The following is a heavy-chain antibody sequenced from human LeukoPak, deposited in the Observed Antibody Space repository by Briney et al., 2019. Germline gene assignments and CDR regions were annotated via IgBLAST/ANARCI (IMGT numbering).Heavy chain of an antibody. Sequence: SETLSLTCTVSGGSISSSSYYWGWIRQPPGKGLEWTGSIYYGGSTFYNPSLKSRVTISVDTSKNQFSLKLSSVTAADTAVYYCAGQGRPGFVSGYWGQGTLVTVSS. CDR2: IYYGGST. CDR3: AGQGRPGFVSGY. J-gene: IGHJ4*02. D-gene: IGHD3-10*01. CDR1: GGSISSSSYY. V-gene: IGHV4-39*01.